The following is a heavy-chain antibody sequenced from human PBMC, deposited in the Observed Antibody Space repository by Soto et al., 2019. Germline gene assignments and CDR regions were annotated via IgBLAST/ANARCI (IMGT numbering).Heavy chain of an antibody. D-gene: IGHD3-22*01. CDR2: IIPIIGII. CDR1: GGTFSTYT. V-gene: IGHV1-69*04. J-gene: IGHJ5*02. CDR3: AGDPDSHYNDSHASSYP. Sequence: SVQVSCKASGGTFSTYTVTWVRQAPGQGLEWMGRIIPIIGIINYAQKFQGRVTITADKFTGTAYMELTRLRSDDTAVYYCAGDPDSHYNDSHASSYPWGQGTLVTVSS.